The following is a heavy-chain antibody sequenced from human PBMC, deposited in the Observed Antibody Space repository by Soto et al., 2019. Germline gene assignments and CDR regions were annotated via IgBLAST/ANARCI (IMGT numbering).Heavy chain of an antibody. CDR2: ISAYNGNT. V-gene: IGHV1-18*01. J-gene: IGHJ4*02. CDR1: GYTFTSYG. Sequence: QVQLVQSGAEVKKPGASVKVSCKASGYTFTSYGISWVRQAPGQGLEWMGWISAYNGNTNYAQKLQGRVTMTTDTPTRTAYMGLRGLRSDDTAVYYCASPWVVPNAYSFDYWGQGTLVTVSS. D-gene: IGHD2-21*01. CDR3: ASPWVVPNAYSFDY.